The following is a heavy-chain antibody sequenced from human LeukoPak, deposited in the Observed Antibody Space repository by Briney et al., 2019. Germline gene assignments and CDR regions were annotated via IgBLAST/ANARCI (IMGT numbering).Heavy chain of an antibody. CDR3: ARSYGGNPDY. CDR2: VYTSGST. D-gene: IGHD4-23*01. Sequence: SETLSLTCTVSGDSIISGSYYWAWIRQPAGKTLEWIGRVYTSGSTNYNPSLKSRVTISVDTSKNQFSLKLSSVTAADTAVYYCARSYGGNPDYWGQGTLVTVSS. V-gene: IGHV4-61*02. J-gene: IGHJ4*02. CDR1: GDSIISGSYY.